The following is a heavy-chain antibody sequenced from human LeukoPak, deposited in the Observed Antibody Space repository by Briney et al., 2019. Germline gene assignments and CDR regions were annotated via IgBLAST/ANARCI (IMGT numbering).Heavy chain of an antibody. CDR3: AREPPPLLGVTDAFGI. CDR2: ISSSSSTI. V-gene: IGHV3-48*01. J-gene: IGHJ3*02. D-gene: IGHD2-21*02. Sequence: SGGSLRLSCAASGFTFSSYSMNWVRQAPGKGLEWVSYISSSSSTIYYADSVKGRFTISRDNAKNSLYLQMNSLRAEDTAVYYCAREPPPLLGVTDAFGIWGQGTMVTVSS. CDR1: GFTFSSYS.